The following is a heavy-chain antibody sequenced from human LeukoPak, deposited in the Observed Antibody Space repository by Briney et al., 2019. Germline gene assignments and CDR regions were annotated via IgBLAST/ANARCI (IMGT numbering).Heavy chain of an antibody. D-gene: IGHD1-26*01. J-gene: IGHJ6*03. CDR3: ARRATGSSSLFYYYMDV. V-gene: IGHV3-23*01. CDR1: GFTFSKYA. Sequence: GGSLRLSCVASGFTFSKYAMSWVRQAPGKGLEWVSGISSSGSSTFFADHVKGRFTIARDNAKSSLYLQMNTLQAEDTAVYYCARRATGSSSLFYYYMDVWGKGTTVSVSS. CDR2: ISSSGSST.